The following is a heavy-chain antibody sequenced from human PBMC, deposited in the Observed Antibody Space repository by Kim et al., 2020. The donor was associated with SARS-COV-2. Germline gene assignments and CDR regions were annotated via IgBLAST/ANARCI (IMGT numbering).Heavy chain of an antibody. V-gene: IGHV4-34*01. CDR3: AGVTSAYCGGDCDIYGMDV. J-gene: IGHJ6*01. CDR2: INHSGST. CDR1: GGSFSGYY. D-gene: IGHD2-21*02. Sequence: SETLSLTCAVYGGSFSGYYWSWIRQPPGKGLEWIGEINHSGSTNYNPSLKSRVTISVDTSKNQFSLKLSSVTAADTAVYYCAGVTSAYCGGDCDIYGMDV.